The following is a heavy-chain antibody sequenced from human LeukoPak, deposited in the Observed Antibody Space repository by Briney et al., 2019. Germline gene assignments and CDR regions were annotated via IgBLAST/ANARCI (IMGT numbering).Heavy chain of an antibody. V-gene: IGHV3-23*01. D-gene: IGHD4/OR15-4a*01. CDR2: ISERGDYT. CDR3: AKLLGDNPIRWYFDL. J-gene: IGHJ2*01. CDR1: GFTFSNYA. Sequence: GGSLRLSCTVSGFTFSNYAMSWVRQAPGKGLEWASSISERGDYTYYADSVKGRFTISRDTSKNTLHLDLSTLRVDDTAIYYCAKLLGDNPIRWYFDLWGCGTLVTVSS.